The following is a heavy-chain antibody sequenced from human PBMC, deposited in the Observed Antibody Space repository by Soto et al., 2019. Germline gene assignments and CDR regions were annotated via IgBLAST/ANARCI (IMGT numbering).Heavy chain of an antibody. D-gene: IGHD2-21*02. CDR3: ARSGGFCGAGACYPHWFDL. CDR2: ITTTGGNT. CDR1: GFTFSSYA. V-gene: IGHV3-23*01. Sequence: GGSLRLSCAASGFTFSSYAMTWVRQAPGKGLEWVSTITTTGGNTFYTDSVKGRFTISRDNSENILHLQMNSLRAEDTAVYYCARSGGFCGAGACYPHWFDLWGQGTLVTVSS. J-gene: IGHJ5*02.